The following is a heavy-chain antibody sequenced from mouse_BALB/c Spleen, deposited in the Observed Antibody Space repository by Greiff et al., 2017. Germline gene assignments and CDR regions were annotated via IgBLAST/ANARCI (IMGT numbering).Heavy chain of an antibody. CDR1: GYAFTNYL. CDR2: INPGSGGT. D-gene: IGHD3-3*01. J-gene: IGHJ4*01. V-gene: IGHV1-54*01. CDR3: ARRAGTLYYYAMDY. Sequence: QVQLQQSGAELVRPGTSVKVSCKASGYAFTNYLIEWVKQRPGQGLEWIGVINPGSGGTNYNEKFKGKATLTADKSSSTAYMQLSSLTSDDSAVYFCARRAGTLYYYAMDYWGQGTSVTVSS.